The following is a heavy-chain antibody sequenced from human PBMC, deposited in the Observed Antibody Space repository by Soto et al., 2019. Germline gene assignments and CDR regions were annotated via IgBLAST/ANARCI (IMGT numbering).Heavy chain of an antibody. D-gene: IGHD2-21*02. V-gene: IGHV3-48*01. CDR2: ISSSGSTI. CDR3: ASLTLPDLVDV. Sequence: GGSLRLSCAASGFSFNYYNMNWVRQAPGKGLEWVSYISSSGSTIYYADSVKGRFTISRDNAKYSLYLQMNSLRAEDTALYYCASLTLPDLVDVWGKGTTVTVSS. J-gene: IGHJ6*04. CDR1: GFSFNYYN.